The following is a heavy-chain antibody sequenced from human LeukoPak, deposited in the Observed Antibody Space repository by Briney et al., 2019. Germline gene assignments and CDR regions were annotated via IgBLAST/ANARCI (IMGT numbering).Heavy chain of an antibody. V-gene: IGHV4-34*01. J-gene: IGHJ4*02. D-gene: IGHD2-15*01. Sequence: SETLSLTCAVYGGSFSGYYWSWIRQPPGKGLEWIGEINHSGGTNYNPSLKSRVTISVDTSKNQFSPKLSSVTAADTAVYYCARGHRGYCSGGSCPNYDYWGQGTLVTVSS. CDR1: GGSFSGYY. CDR3: ARGHRGYCSGGSCPNYDY. CDR2: INHSGGT.